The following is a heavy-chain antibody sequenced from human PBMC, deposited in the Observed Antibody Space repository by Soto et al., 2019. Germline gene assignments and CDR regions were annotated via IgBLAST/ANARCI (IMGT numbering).Heavy chain of an antibody. V-gene: IGHV4-59*01. CDR1: GGSISSYY. CDR2: IYYSGST. D-gene: IGHD2-2*01. CDR3: ARAGCSSTSCYFGSADY. J-gene: IGHJ4*02. Sequence: SETLSLTCTVSGGSISSYYWSWIRQPPGKGLEWIGYIYYSGSTNYNPSLKSRVTISVDTSKNQFSLKLSSVTAADTAVYYCARAGCSSTSCYFGSADYWGQGTLVTVSS.